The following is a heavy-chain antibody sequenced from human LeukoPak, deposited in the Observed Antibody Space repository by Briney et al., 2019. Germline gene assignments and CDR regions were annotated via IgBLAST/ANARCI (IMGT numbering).Heavy chain of an antibody. Sequence: PSETLSLTCTVSGGSISSSSYYWGWIRQPPGKGLEWIGSIYYSGSTYYNPSLKSRVTISVDTSKNQFSLKLSSVTAADTAVYYCARHLEAVAGTFDYWGRGTLVTVSS. CDR1: GGSISSSSYY. V-gene: IGHV4-39*01. J-gene: IGHJ4*02. CDR2: IYYSGST. D-gene: IGHD6-19*01. CDR3: ARHLEAVAGTFDY.